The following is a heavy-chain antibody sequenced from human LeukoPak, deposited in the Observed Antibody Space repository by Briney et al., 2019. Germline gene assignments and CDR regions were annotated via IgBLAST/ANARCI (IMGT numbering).Heavy chain of an antibody. J-gene: IGHJ5*02. V-gene: IGHV4-61*02. CDR1: GGSISSGSYY. D-gene: IGHD3-22*01. CDR3: ARDNVGNYYDSSGYFT. CDR2: IYTSGST. Sequence: SQTLSLTCTVSGGSISSGSYYWSWIRQPAGKGLEWIGRIYTSGSTNYNPSLKSRVTISVDTSKNQFSLKLSSVTAADTAVYYCARDNVGNYYDSSGYFTWGQGTLVTVSS.